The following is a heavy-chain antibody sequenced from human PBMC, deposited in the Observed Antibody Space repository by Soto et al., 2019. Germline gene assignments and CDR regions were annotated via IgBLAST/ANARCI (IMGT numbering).Heavy chain of an antibody. CDR3: AKVGGSGSYFDY. V-gene: IGHV3-30*18. D-gene: IGHD6-19*01. J-gene: IGHJ4*02. CDR1: GFTFSSYG. Sequence: PGGSLRLSCAASGFTFSSYGMHWVRQAPGKGLEWVAVISYDGSNKYYADSVKGRFTISRDNSKNTLYLQMNSLRAEDTAVYYCAKVGGSGSYFDYWGQGTLVTVSS. CDR2: ISYDGSNK.